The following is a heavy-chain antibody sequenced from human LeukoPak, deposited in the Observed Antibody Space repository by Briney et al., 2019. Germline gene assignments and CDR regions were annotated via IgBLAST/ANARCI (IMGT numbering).Heavy chain of an antibody. Sequence: SETLSLTCAVSGGSISSSNWWSWVRQPPGKGLKWIGEIYHGGSTNYNPSLKSRVTISVDKSKNQFSLKLSSVTAADTAVYYCARRVATKGIGYWGQGTLVTVSS. CDR3: ARRVATKGIGY. CDR1: GGSISSSNW. CDR2: IYHGGST. D-gene: IGHD5-24*01. J-gene: IGHJ4*02. V-gene: IGHV4-4*02.